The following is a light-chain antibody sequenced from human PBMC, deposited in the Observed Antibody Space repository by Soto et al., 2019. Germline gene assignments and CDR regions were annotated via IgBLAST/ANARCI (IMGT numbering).Light chain of an antibody. J-gene: IGLJ3*02. CDR1: SSDVGAYNY. CDR3: CSYAGSYTVV. Sequence: QSALTQPRSVSGSPGQSVTISCTGTSSDVGAYNYVSWYQQHPGKVPKLMIYDVSRRPSGVPDRFSGSKSGSTASLTISGLQADDEADYYCCSYAGSYTVVFGGGTKLTVL. CDR2: DVS. V-gene: IGLV2-11*01.